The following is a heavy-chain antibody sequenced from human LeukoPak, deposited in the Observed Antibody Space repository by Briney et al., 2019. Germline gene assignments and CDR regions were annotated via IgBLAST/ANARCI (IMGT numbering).Heavy chain of an antibody. CDR1: GGSISNYY. CDR3: ARMGAIAGASANPDY. Sequence: SETLSLTCTVSGGSISNYYWSWIRQSPGKGLEWIGYIYYTETSYNPSLKSRVTISADTSKNQFSLKLYSVTAADTAVYYCARMGAIAGASANPDYWGQGTLVTVSS. J-gene: IGHJ4*02. V-gene: IGHV4-59*01. CDR2: IYYTET. D-gene: IGHD4/OR15-4a*01.